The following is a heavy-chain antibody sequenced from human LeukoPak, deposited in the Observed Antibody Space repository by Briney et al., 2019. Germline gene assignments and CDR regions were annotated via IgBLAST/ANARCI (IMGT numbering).Heavy chain of an antibody. CDR3: ARDPAKFWSGHDY. CDR2: ISYDGSNK. Sequence: GGSLRLSCAASGFTFSSYAMHWVRQAPGKGLEWVAVISYDGSNKYYADSVKGRFTISRDNSKNTLYVQMNSLRAEDTAVYYCARDPAKFWSGHDYWGQGTLVTVSS. D-gene: IGHD3-3*01. CDR1: GFTFSSYA. V-gene: IGHV3-30*04. J-gene: IGHJ4*02.